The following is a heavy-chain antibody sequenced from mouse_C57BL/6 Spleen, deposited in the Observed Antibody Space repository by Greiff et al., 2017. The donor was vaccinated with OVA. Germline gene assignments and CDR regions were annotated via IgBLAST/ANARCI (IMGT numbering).Heavy chain of an antibody. D-gene: IGHD1-1*01. CDR3: ARAYYYGSSSHWYFDV. J-gene: IGHJ1*03. CDR2: IYPGGGYT. V-gene: IGHV1-63*01. CDR1: GYTFTNYW. Sequence: QVQLKQSGAELVRPGTSVKMSCKASGYTFTNYWIGWAKQRPGHGLEWIGDIYPGGGYTNYTEKFKGKATLTADKSSSTAYMQFSSLTSEDSAIYYCARAYYYGSSSHWYFDVWGTGTTVTVSS.